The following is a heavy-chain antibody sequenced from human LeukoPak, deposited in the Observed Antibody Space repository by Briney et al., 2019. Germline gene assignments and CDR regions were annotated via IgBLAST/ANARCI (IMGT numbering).Heavy chain of an antibody. D-gene: IGHD1-26*01. J-gene: IGHJ4*02. V-gene: IGHV3-7*01. CDR3: ANAYGGSSDY. CDR1: RFTFSSYW. Sequence: PGGSLRLSCAASRFTFSSYWMSWVRQAPGKGLEWVANINQDGSEKYYVDSVKGRFTISRDNAKKSLYLQMNSLRAEDTAVYYCANAYGGSSDYWGQGTLVTVSS. CDR2: INQDGSEK.